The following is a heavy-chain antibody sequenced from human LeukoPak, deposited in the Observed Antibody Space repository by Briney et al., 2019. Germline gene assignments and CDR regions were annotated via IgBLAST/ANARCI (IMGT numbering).Heavy chain of an antibody. Sequence: SETLSLTCIVSGGSISSISSNNYHWGWIRQPPGKGLEWIGEINHSGSTNYNPSLKSRVTISVDTSKNQFSLKLSSVTAADTAVYYCARGVPSGYSRHFDYWGQGTLVTVSS. V-gene: IGHV4-39*07. CDR3: ARGVPSGYSRHFDY. CDR2: INHSGST. J-gene: IGHJ4*02. D-gene: IGHD3-22*01. CDR1: GGSISSISSNNYH.